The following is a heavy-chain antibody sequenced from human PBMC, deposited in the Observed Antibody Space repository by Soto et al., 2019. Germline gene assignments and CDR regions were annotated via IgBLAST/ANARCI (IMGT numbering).Heavy chain of an antibody. CDR2: ISGSGGST. CDR3: AKARPIGYCSGGSCYRRSYYFDY. J-gene: IGHJ4*02. CDR1: GFNFRSYA. Sequence: PGGSQRLSSTSSGFNFRSYAMSWVRQAPGKGLEWVSAISGSGGSTYYADSVKGRFTISRDNSKNTLYLQMNSLRAEDTAVYYCAKARPIGYCSGGSCYRRSYYFDYWGQGTLVTVSS. D-gene: IGHD2-15*01. V-gene: IGHV3-23*01.